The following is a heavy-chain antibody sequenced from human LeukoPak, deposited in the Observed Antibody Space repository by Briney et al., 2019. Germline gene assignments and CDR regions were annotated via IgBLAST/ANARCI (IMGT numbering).Heavy chain of an antibody. Sequence: GGSLRLSCTASGFTFSSYSMNWVRQAPGKGLEWVSSISSSSSYIYYADSVKGRFTISRDNSKNTLYLQMNSLRAEDTAVYYCAKVPFDSYASVGYYYYYMDVWGKGTTVTISS. CDR2: ISSSSSYI. D-gene: IGHD5-18*01. V-gene: IGHV3-21*01. CDR3: AKVPFDSYASVGYYYYYMDV. J-gene: IGHJ6*03. CDR1: GFTFSSYS.